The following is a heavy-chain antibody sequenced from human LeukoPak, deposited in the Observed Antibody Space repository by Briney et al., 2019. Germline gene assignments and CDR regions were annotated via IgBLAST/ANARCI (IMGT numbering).Heavy chain of an antibody. D-gene: IGHD3-10*01. V-gene: IGHV3-30*18. J-gene: IGHJ4*02. CDR3: AKGVYGSRSTSFADN. Sequence: GGSLRLSCAASGFTFSSYAMSWVRQAPGKGLEWAAAISHDLSQKYYADPVKGRFSISRDNSKNTLYLQMNSLRVEDTAVYYCAKGVYGSRSTSFADNWGQGTLVTVSS. CDR1: GFTFSSYA. CDR2: ISHDLSQK.